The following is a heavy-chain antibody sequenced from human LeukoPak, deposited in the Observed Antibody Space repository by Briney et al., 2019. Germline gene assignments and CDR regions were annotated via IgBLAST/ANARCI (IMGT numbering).Heavy chain of an antibody. Sequence: QPGGSLRLSCAASVFTFRGDAMHWARQAPGKGLEYVSAISSYGDTTYYANSVKGRFTISRDNSKSTLSLQMGSLRADDMAVYYCVRGYNYGRFLDYWGQGTLVTVSS. J-gene: IGHJ4*02. CDR2: ISSYGDTT. CDR1: VFTFRGDA. CDR3: VRGYNYGRFLDY. D-gene: IGHD5-18*01. V-gene: IGHV3-64*01.